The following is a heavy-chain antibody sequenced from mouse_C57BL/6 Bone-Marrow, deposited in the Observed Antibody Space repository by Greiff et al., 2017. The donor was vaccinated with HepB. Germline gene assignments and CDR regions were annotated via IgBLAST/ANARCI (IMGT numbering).Heavy chain of an antibody. D-gene: IGHD2-2*01. V-gene: IGHV10-3*01. J-gene: IGHJ3*01. Sequence: EVKLVESGGGLVQPKGSLKLSCAASGFTFNTYAMHWVRQAPGKGLEWVARIRSKSSNYATYYADSVKDRLTISRDDSQSMLYLQMNNLKTEDTAMYYCVRGYDGTLELGGVFAYWGQGTLVTVSA. CDR1: GFTFNTYA. CDR3: VRGYDGTLELGGVFAY. CDR2: IRSKSSNYAT.